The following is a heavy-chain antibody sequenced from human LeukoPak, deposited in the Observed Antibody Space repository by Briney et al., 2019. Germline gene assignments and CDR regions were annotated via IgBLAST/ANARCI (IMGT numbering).Heavy chain of an antibody. CDR1: GFTFSSYW. D-gene: IGHD3-9*01. CDR3: ARDAPFFDWPQNAFDI. V-gene: IGHV3-74*01. Sequence: PGGSLRLSCAASGFTFSSYWMHWVRQAPGKGLVWVSRINSDGSSTSYADSVKGRFTISRDNAKNTPYLQMNSLRAEHTAVYYCARDAPFFDWPQNAFDIWGQGTMVTVSS. J-gene: IGHJ3*02. CDR2: INSDGSST.